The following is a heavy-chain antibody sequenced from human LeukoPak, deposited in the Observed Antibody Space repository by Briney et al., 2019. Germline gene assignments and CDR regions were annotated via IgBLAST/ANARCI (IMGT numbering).Heavy chain of an antibody. CDR3: ATCSSGWPRDY. Sequence: PSETLSLTCTVSGYSISSGYYWGWIRQPPGKGLEWIGSIYHSGSTYYNPSLKSRVTISVDTSKNQFSLKLSSVTAADTAVYYCATCSSGWPRDYWGQGTLVTVSS. D-gene: IGHD6-19*01. CDR1: GYSISSGYY. V-gene: IGHV4-38-2*02. J-gene: IGHJ4*02. CDR2: IYHSGST.